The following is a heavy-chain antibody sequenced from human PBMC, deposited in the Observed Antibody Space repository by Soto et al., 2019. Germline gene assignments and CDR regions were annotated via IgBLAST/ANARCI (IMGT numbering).Heavy chain of an antibody. CDR3: AKGRTTSYFAGYDC. CDR1: GVTFDDYA. J-gene: IGHJ4*02. D-gene: IGHD2-2*01. CDR2: ISWNSGNI. V-gene: IGHV3-9*01. Sequence: EVQLVESGGGLEQPGRSLRLSCAASGVTFDDYAMHWVRQAPGKGLEWVAGISWNSGNIVYADSVKGRFTISRDNAKNSLYLQMNSLRAEDTALYYCAKGRTTSYFAGYDCWGQGALVTVSS.